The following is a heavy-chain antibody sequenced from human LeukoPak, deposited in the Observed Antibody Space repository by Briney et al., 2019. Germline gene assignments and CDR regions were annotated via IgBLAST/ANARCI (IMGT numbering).Heavy chain of an antibody. V-gene: IGHV3-30*02. CDR1: GFTFSSYG. CDR2: IRYDGSNK. J-gene: IGHJ4*02. CDR3: AKDSPYCSGGICYSFLDY. D-gene: IGHD2-15*01. Sequence: GGSLRLSCAASGFTFSSYGMHWVRQAPGKGLEWVAFIRYDGSNKHHADSVKGRFTISRDNSKNTVYLQMNSLRADDTAVYYCAKDSPYCSGGICYSFLDYWGQGTLVTVSS.